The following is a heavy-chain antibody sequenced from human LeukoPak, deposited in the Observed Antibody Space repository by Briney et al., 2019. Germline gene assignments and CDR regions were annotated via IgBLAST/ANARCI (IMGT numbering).Heavy chain of an antibody. CDR2: IDKTTYPT. CDR3: ARDGSGRDIDF. Sequence: PGGSLRLSCAASEFIFSDYAMGWVHQAPGKGLEWVSTIDKTTYPTFYADSVKGRFTISRDNSKNTLYLQMNSLRVEDTALYYCARDGSGRDIDFWGQGTLVTVSS. V-gene: IGHV3-23*01. J-gene: IGHJ4*02. D-gene: IGHD1-26*01. CDR1: EFIFSDYA.